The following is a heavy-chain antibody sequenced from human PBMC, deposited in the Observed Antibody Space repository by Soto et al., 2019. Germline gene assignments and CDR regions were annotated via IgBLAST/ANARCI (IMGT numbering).Heavy chain of an antibody. J-gene: IGHJ6*02. CDR2: ISTRSDV. V-gene: IGHV3-21*03. Sequence: GGSPRLSCTASEFSLSTYSMNWVRQAPGKGLEWVSSISTRSDVYYADSVKGRFTIARDNAKNSLSLQMNSLSAEDTEVYYCAREKTAWPLAYGLEVWGQGTTVT. CDR3: AREKTAWPLAYGLEV. CDR1: EFSLSTYS. D-gene: IGHD2-21*02.